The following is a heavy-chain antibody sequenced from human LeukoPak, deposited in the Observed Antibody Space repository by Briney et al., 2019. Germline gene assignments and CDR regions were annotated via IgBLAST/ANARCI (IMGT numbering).Heavy chain of an antibody. CDR3: AKSYYDYVDAFDI. Sequence: PSETLSLTCTVSFGSISSSNYYWGWIRQPPGKGLEWIGSIHYSGRSYHNPSLKSQATVDTSKNQISLKLSSVTAADTAVYYCAKSYYDYVDAFDIWGQGTLVTVSS. V-gene: IGHV4-39*01. CDR2: IHYSGRS. D-gene: IGHD3-16*01. CDR1: FGSISSSNYY. J-gene: IGHJ3*02.